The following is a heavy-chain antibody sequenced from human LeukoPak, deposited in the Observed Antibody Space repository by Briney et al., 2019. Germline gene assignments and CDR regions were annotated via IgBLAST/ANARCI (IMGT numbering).Heavy chain of an antibody. CDR2: INPSGGST. J-gene: IGHJ1*01. Sequence: ASVKVSCKASGYTFTSYYMHWVRQAPGQGLEWMGIINPSGGSTSYAQKFQGRVTMTRDTSTSTVYMELSSLRSEDTAVYYCAREGGYCSSTSCSSEYFQHWGQGTLVTVSS. CDR3: AREGGYCSSTSCSSEYFQH. D-gene: IGHD2-2*01. V-gene: IGHV1-46*01. CDR1: GYTFTSYY.